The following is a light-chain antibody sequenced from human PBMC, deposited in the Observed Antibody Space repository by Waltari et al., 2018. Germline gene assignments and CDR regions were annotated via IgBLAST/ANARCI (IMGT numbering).Light chain of an antibody. J-gene: IGLJ3*02. CDR2: EVS. Sequence: QSALTQPPSASGSTGQSVTISCPASTTDVGGYIYVSWYQQHPGKATKLMIYEVSKRPSGVPDRFSGSKSGNTASLTVSGLQAEDEADYYCSSHAGSNNFLVFGGGTKLTVL. CDR3: SSHAGSNNFLV. V-gene: IGLV2-8*01. CDR1: TTDVGGYIY.